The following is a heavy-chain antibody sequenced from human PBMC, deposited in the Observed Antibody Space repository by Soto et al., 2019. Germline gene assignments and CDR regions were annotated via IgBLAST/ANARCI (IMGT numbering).Heavy chain of an antibody. CDR2: ISAYNGNT. CDR3: ARDRSALGYCSSGSCWAYDY. D-gene: IGHD2-15*01. Sequence: ASVKVSCKASGYIFTSYGISWVRQAPGQGLEWMGWISAYNGNTNYAQKLQGRVTMTTDTSTSTAYMELRSLRSDDTAVYYCARDRSALGYCSSGSCWAYDYWGQGTLVTVSS. V-gene: IGHV1-18*01. J-gene: IGHJ4*01. CDR1: GYIFTSYG.